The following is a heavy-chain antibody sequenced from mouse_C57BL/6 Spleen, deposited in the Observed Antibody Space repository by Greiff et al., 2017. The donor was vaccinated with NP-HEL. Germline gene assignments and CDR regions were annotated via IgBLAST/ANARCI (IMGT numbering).Heavy chain of an antibody. CDR1: GYTFTSYW. CDR2: IDPNSGGT. J-gene: IGHJ4*01. Sequence: QVQLQQPGAELVKPGASVKLSCKASGYTFTSYWMHWVKQRPGRGLEWIGRIDPNSGGTKYNEKFKSKATLTVDKPSSTAYMQLSSLTSEDSAVYYCAKHDGYSYYDAMDYWGQGTSVTVSS. CDR3: AKHDGYSYYDAMDY. D-gene: IGHD2-3*01. V-gene: IGHV1-72*01.